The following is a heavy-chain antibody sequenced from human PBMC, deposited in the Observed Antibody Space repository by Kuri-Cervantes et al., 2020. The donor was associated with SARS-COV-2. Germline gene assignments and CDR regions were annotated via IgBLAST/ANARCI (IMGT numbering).Heavy chain of an antibody. CDR1: GDSIGSGDFF. CDR2: IYYRGNT. D-gene: IGHD2-2*01. V-gene: IGHV4-30-4*08. CDR3: ARETPVGYFDY. Sequence: SETLSLTCTVSGDSIGSGDFFWGWIRQSPGKGLEWIGYIYYRGNTYYSPSLKSRLTISVDTSKNHFSLSLTSVTAADTAVYFCARETPVGYFDYWGQGALVTVSS. J-gene: IGHJ4*02.